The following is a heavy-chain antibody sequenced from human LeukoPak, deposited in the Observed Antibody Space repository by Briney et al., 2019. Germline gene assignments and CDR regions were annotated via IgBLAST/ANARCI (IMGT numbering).Heavy chain of an antibody. J-gene: IGHJ4*02. V-gene: IGHV3-21*01. CDR2: ISSSSSYI. CDR1: GFTFSRYS. Sequence: GGSLRLSCAGSGFTFSRYSINWVRQAPGKGLEWVSSISSSSSYIYYADSVKGRFTNSRDNAKNSVYLQMNSLRVEDTAVYYCAREIVLIPAAPPGFDYWGQGTLVTVSS. CDR3: AREIVLIPAAPPGFDY. D-gene: IGHD2-2*01.